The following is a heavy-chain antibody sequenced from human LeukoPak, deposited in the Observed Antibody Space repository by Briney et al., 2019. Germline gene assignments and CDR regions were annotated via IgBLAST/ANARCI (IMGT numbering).Heavy chain of an antibody. CDR1: GFTSYDHA. CDR3: TKDLTPGGADV. CDR2: IMWRSGST. J-gene: IGHJ6*02. V-gene: IGHV3-9*02. Sequence: GGSLRLSCAVSGFTSYDHAMHWVRQASGKGLEWVAGIMWRSGSTGYGDSVKGRFTISRDNAKKSLYLQMNGLRVEDTAFYYCTKDLTPGGADVWGQGTTVTVSS. D-gene: IGHD3-10*01.